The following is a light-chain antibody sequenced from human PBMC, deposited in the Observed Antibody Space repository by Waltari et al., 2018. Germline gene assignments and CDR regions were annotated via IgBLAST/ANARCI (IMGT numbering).Light chain of an antibody. CDR3: QHYDGFPPWT. J-gene: IGKJ1*01. CDR2: DAS. Sequence: DIQMTQSPSSLSASVGDRVTITCQASRDINNYLNWYQQKPGKAPKLLIYDASTLETGVPSRFSGSGSGTDFVFTISRLQPEDIATYYCQHYDGFPPWTFGQGTRVDFK. CDR1: RDINNY. V-gene: IGKV1-33*01.